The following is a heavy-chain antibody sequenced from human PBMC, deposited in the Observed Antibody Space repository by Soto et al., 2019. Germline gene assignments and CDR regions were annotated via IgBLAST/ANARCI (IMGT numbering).Heavy chain of an antibody. CDR2: ISYDGSNK. D-gene: IGHD6-19*01. V-gene: IGHV3-30*18. CDR3: AKDTIAVAPTFDY. CDR1: GFTFSSYG. J-gene: IGHJ4*02. Sequence: QVQLVESGGGVVQPGRSLRLSCAASGFTFSSYGMHWVRQAPGKGLEWVAVISYDGSNKYYADSVKGRFTISRDNSKNTLYLQMNSLRAEDTAVYYCAKDTIAVAPTFDYWCQGTLVTVSS.